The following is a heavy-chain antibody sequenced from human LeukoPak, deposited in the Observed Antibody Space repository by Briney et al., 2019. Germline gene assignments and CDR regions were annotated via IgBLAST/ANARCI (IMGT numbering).Heavy chain of an antibody. D-gene: IGHD6-19*01. Sequence: WGSLRLSCAASGFTFSTYAVSWVRQAPGKGLEWVSGISVKSNRTYYADSVEGRYTISTDISKNTLYLQMNSLSAEDTAIYYCAKDLYTVPGACDKWGQGTQVTVSS. CDR2: ISVKSNRT. V-gene: IGHV3-23*01. J-gene: IGHJ4*02. CDR3: AKDLYTVPGACDK. CDR1: GFTFSTYA.